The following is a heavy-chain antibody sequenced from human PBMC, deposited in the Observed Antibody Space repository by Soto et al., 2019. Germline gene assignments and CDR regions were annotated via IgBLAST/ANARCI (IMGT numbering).Heavy chain of an antibody. CDR2: IKQDGSEK. CDR3: ARDGDGYPA. CDR1: GSTFSRNW. V-gene: IGHV3-7*01. D-gene: IGHD1-1*01. J-gene: IGHJ5*02. Sequence: EVRLVESGGGLVQPGGSLTLSCAASGSTFSRNWMSWVRQAPGRGLEWVANIKQDGSEKYYADAVKGRFTLSRDNVENSLYLQMNSLRAEDTAVYYCARDGDGYPAWGQGTLVTVSS.